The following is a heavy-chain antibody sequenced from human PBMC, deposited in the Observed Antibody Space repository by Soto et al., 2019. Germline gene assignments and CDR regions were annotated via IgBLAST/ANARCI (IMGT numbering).Heavy chain of an antibody. CDR3: AREMWTRSGPQNFFDY. V-gene: IGHV1-18*01. J-gene: IGHJ4*02. Sequence: QVQVVQSEGQVKQPGASVKVSCKASGYTFTDYGFCWVRQVPGQGLEWMWYISPSSGYTTYAPNLQERVIITTDRSTTTVYMELRSLTSDDTAVYYCAREMWTRSGPQNFFDYWGQGALVTVSS. CDR1: GYTFTDYG. D-gene: IGHD6-25*01. CDR2: ISPSSGYT.